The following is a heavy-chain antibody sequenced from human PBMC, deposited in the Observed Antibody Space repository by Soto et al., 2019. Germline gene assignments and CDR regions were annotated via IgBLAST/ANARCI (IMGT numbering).Heavy chain of an antibody. V-gene: IGHV1-46*01. Sequence: GSVKVYLKTSGYPFTSYYMHLVRQAPGQGLEWTRIINPSDGSTSYAQKFQGRVTMTRDTSTSTVYMELSSLRSEDTAVYYCARDPPLSRPAPWAATRVGGMDVWGHGTTVTVSS. CDR2: INPSDGST. J-gene: IGHJ6*02. CDR1: GYPFTSYY. CDR3: ARDPPLSRPAPWAATRVGGMDV. D-gene: IGHD2-15*01.